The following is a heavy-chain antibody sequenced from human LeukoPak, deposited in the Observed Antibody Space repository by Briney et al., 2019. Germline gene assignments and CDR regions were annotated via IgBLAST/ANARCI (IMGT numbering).Heavy chain of an antibody. CDR1: GFTFSSYA. V-gene: IGHV3-30*04. CDR2: ISYDGSDK. CDR3: ARAELLSLDY. D-gene: IGHD2-21*02. Sequence: GGSLRLSCAASGFTFSSYAMHWVRQAPGKGLEWAAVISYDGSDKYYADSVKGRFTISRDNSKNTLYLQMNSLRAEDTAAYYCARAELLSLDYWGQGTLVTVSS. J-gene: IGHJ4*02.